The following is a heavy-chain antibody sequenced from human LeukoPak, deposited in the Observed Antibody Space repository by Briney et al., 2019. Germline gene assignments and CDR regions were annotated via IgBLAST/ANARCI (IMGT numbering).Heavy chain of an antibody. CDR2: ISSSSSYI. J-gene: IGHJ4*02. V-gene: IGHV3-21*01. CDR3: ARVEGLHRAHEDY. CDR1: GFTFSSYS. D-gene: IGHD5-24*01. Sequence: PGGSLRLSCAASGFTFSSYSMNWFRQAPGKGLEWVSSISSSSSYIYYADSVKGRFTISRDNAKNSLYLQMNSLRAEDTAVYYCARVEGLHRAHEDYWGQGTLVTVSS.